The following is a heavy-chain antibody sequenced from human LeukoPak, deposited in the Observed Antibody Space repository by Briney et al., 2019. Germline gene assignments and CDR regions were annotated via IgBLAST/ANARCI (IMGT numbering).Heavy chain of an antibody. J-gene: IGHJ3*02. Sequence: ASVKVSCKASGYTFTGYYMHWVRQAPGQGLEWMGWINPNSGGTNYAQKFQGRVTMTRDTSTSTAYMELRSPRSDDTAVYYCARDFDRRGYSYGPNPSHAFDIWGQGTMVTVSS. D-gene: IGHD5-18*01. CDR2: INPNSGGT. CDR3: ARDFDRRGYSYGPNPSHAFDI. CDR1: GYTFTGYY. V-gene: IGHV1-2*02.